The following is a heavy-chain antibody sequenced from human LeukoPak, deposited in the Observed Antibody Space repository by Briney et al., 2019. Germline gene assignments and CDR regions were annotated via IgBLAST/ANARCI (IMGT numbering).Heavy chain of an antibody. Sequence: ASVKVSCKASENTFTNYYMHWVRQAPGQGLEWLGIINPNGDRTNYAQTFQGRVTMTRDTSTTTVYMELSSLRSEDTAVYYCARKYCGGDCYFVGNAFDIWGQGTMVTVSS. CDR3: ARKYCGGDCYFVGNAFDI. CDR2: INPNGDRT. CDR1: ENTFTNYY. D-gene: IGHD2-21*02. V-gene: IGHV1-46*01. J-gene: IGHJ3*02.